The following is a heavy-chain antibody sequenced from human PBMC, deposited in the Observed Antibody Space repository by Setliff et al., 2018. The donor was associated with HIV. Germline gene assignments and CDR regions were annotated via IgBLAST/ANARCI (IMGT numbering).Heavy chain of an antibody. CDR3: ARDSGDDYSDYYYYGMDV. D-gene: IGHD4-4*01. V-gene: IGHV1-3*01. Sequence: ASVKVSCKASGYTFTNYAMHWVRQAPGQRLECMGWINAGNGDTKYSQKFQGRVTFTWDTSASTAYMELSSLRSEDTALYYCARDSGDDYSDYYYYGMDVWGQGTTVTVSS. CDR2: INAGNGDT. CDR1: GYTFTNYA. J-gene: IGHJ6*02.